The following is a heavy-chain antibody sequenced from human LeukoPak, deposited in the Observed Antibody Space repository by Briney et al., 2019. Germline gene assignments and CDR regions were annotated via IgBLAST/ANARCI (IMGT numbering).Heavy chain of an antibody. V-gene: IGHV1-69*05. D-gene: IGHD1-26*01. Sequence: RASVKVSCKASGGTFSSYAISWVRQAPGQGLEWMGGIIPIFGTANYAQKFQGRVTITTDESTSTAYMELSSLRSEDTAVYYCAREGGLGGVGAILNWFDPWGQGTLVTVSS. CDR2: IIPIFGTA. CDR3: AREGGLGGVGAILNWFDP. CDR1: GGTFSSYA. J-gene: IGHJ5*02.